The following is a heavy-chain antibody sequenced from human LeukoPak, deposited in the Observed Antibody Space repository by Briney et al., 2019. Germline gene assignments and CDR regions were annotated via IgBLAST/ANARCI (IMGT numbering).Heavy chain of an antibody. D-gene: IGHD7-27*01. CDR2: ISSSSSYI. CDR3: ARDRNPPGPPSGVYYYYGMDV. J-gene: IGHJ6*02. V-gene: IGHV3-21*01. Sequence: PGGSLRLSCAASGFTFSSYSMNWVRQAPGKGLEWVSSISSSSSYIYYADSVKGRFTISRDNAKNSLYLQMNSLRAEDTAVYYCARDRNPPGPPSGVYYYYGMDVWGQGTTVTVSS. CDR1: GFTFSSYS.